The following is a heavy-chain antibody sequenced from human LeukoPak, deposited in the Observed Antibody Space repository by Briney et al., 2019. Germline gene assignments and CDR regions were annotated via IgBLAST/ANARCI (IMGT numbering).Heavy chain of an antibody. CDR3: ARQYSYDSSGYYPWDY. CDR1: GFTFSSYW. J-gene: IGHJ4*02. D-gene: IGHD3-22*01. Sequence: GGSLKLSCAASGFTFSSYWMHWVRQAPGKGLVWVSRINSDGSSTTYADSVKGPFTISRDNAKNTLYLQVNSLRAEDTAIYYCARQYSYDSSGYYPWDYWGQGTLVTVSS. V-gene: IGHV3-74*01. CDR2: INSDGSST.